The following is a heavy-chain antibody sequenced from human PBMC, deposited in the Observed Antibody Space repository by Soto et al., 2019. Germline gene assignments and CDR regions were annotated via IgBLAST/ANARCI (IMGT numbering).Heavy chain of an antibody. J-gene: IGHJ6*03. Sequence: QVQLVQSGSEVKKPGASVRLSCKASGYTFTSYAVYWVRQAPGQRLEWMGWINPANGDTKYSQKFQDRVIVSRDTSASTAYMDLRSLRSEDTAVYYCARDTGYCSGGSCFLYYMDVWGKGTTVNVSS. D-gene: IGHD2-15*01. V-gene: IGHV1-3*01. CDR3: ARDTGYCSGGSCFLYYMDV. CDR2: INPANGDT. CDR1: GYTFTSYA.